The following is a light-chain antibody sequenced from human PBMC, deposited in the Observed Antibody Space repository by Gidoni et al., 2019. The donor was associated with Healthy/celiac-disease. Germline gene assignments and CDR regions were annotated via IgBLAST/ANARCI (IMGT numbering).Light chain of an antibody. CDR2: AAP. J-gene: IGKJ1*01. CDR3: QQSYSTPRT. V-gene: IGKV1-39*01. Sequence: DIQMTQSPSSLSASVGDRVTITCRASQSISSYLNWYQQKPGKAPKILIYAAPSLQSGVPSRFSGSGSVTDFTLTISSLQPEDFATYYFQQSYSTPRTFGQGTQVEIK. CDR1: QSISSY.